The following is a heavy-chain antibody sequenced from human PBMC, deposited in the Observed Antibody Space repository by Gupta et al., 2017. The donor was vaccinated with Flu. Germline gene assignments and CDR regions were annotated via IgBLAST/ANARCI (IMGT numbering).Heavy chain of an antibody. V-gene: IGHV3-30*18. CDR3: AKVIQQFLYHWFDP. Sequence: QVQLVESGGGVVQPGRSLRLSCAASGFTFSRFGMHWVRQAPGRGLEWVAVISFDGSHKYYADSVKGRFTISRDNSNNMVFLEMGSLRAEDTAVYYCAKVIQQFLYHWFDPWGQGTLVTVSS. CDR2: ISFDGSHK. D-gene: IGHD5-18*01. J-gene: IGHJ5*02. CDR1: GFTFSRFG.